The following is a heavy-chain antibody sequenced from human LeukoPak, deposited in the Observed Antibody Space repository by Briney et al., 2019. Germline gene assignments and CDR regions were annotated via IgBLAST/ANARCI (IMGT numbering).Heavy chain of an antibody. D-gene: IGHD2/OR15-2a*01. CDR1: GGSFSGYY. CDR3: ARAFRARYFDL. V-gene: IGHV4-34*01. J-gene: IGHJ2*01. CDR2: INHSGST. Sequence: SETLSLTCAVYGGSFSGYYWSWIRQPPGKGLEWIGEINHSGSTNYSPSLKSRVTISVDTSKNQFSLKLSSVPAADTAVYYCARAFRARYFDLWGRGTLVTVSS.